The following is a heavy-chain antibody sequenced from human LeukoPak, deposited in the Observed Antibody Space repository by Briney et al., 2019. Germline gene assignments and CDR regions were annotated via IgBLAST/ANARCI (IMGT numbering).Heavy chain of an antibody. CDR2: IYYSGST. V-gene: IGHV4-30-4*01. D-gene: IGHD6-19*01. Sequence: SETLSLTCTVSGGSIGSGDYYWSWIRQPPGKGLEWIGYIYYSGSTYYNPSHKSRVTISVDTSKNQFSLKLSSVTAADTAVYYCARGLMAVAGNDYWGQGTLVTVSS. J-gene: IGHJ4*02. CDR3: ARGLMAVAGNDY. CDR1: GGSIGSGDYY.